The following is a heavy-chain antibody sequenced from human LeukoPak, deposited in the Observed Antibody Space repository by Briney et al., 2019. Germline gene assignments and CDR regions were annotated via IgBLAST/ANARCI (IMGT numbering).Heavy chain of an antibody. CDR2: IRSKDYGGTT. Sequence: QPGRSLRLSCTVAGFTFGDYAMSWFRQAPGKGLEWVGFIRSKDYGGTTEYAASVKGRFTISRDDSKSIAYLQMNSLKTEDTAAYYCTREDTYYYDSSGPRGASDIWGQGTMVTVSS. J-gene: IGHJ3*02. CDR3: TREDTYYYDSSGPRGASDI. V-gene: IGHV3-49*03. CDR1: GFTFGDYA. D-gene: IGHD3-22*01.